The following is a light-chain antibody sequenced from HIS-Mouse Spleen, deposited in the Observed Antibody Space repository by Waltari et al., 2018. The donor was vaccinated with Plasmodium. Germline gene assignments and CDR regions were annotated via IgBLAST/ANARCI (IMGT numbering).Light chain of an antibody. CDR2: AES. Sequence: DVQMTQSPSSLSASVGDRVTITCRASQSISSYLNWYQQKPGKAPKLLIYAESSLQSGVPSRFSGSGSGKDFTLTISSLQPEDFATYYCQQNYNTWTFGQGTKVEIK. CDR1: QSISSY. V-gene: IGKV1-39*01. CDR3: QQNYNTWT. J-gene: IGKJ1*01.